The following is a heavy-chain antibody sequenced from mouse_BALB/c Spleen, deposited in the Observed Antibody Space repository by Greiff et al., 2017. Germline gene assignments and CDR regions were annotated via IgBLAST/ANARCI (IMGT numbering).Heavy chain of an antibody. CDR1: GFTFSSYT. V-gene: IGHV5-6-4*01. CDR3: TRSTMITRGFAY. J-gene: IGHJ3*01. CDR2: ISSGGSYT. Sequence: EVKLMESGGGLVKPGGSLKLSCAASGFTFSSYTMSWVRQTPEKRLEWVATISSGGSYTYYPDSVKGRFTISRDNAKNTLYLQMSSLKSEDTAMYYCTRSTMITRGFAYWGQGTLVTVSA. D-gene: IGHD2-4*01.